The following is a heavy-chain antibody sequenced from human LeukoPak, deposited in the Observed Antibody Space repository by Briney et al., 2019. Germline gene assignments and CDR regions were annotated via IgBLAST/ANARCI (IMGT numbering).Heavy chain of an antibody. V-gene: IGHV3-53*01. CDR1: GFTVSSNY. Sequence: GGSLRLSCAASGFTVSSNYMSWVRQAPGKGLEWVSVIYSGGSTYYADSVKGRFTISRDNSNNTLYLQMNSLRAEDTAVYYCAKEAQGCSITSCYFDSWGQGTLVTVSS. J-gene: IGHJ4*02. CDR2: IYSGGST. D-gene: IGHD2-2*01. CDR3: AKEAQGCSITSCYFDS.